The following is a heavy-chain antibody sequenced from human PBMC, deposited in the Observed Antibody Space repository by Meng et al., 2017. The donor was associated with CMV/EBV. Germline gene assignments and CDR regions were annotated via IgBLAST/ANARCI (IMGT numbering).Heavy chain of an antibody. J-gene: IGHJ6*02. CDR3: AREIYYYDSSGYYWANGMDV. V-gene: IGHV3-30*02. CDR1: GFTFSSYG. D-gene: IGHD3-22*01. Sequence: GGSLRLSCAASGFTFSSYGMHWVRQAPGKGLEWVAFIRYDGSNKYYADSVKGRFTISRDNSKNTLYLQMNSLRAEDTAVYYCAREIYYYDSSGYYWANGMDVWGQGTTVTVSS. CDR2: IRYDGSNK.